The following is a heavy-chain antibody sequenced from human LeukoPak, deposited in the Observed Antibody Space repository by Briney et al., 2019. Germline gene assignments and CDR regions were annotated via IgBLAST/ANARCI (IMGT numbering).Heavy chain of an antibody. V-gene: IGHV4-34*01. CDR2: INPSGST. CDR1: GGSFSGYH. Sequence: PSETLSLTCAVYGGSFSGYHWTWIRQSPRKGLEWIGDINPSGSTYYNPSLKSRLTISVDTSKNQFSLKLRSVTAADTAVYYCARGRHDITMIVVVMTSVSYYLDVWGKGTTVTVS. D-gene: IGHD3-22*01. CDR3: ARGRHDITMIVVVMTSVSYYLDV. J-gene: IGHJ6*03.